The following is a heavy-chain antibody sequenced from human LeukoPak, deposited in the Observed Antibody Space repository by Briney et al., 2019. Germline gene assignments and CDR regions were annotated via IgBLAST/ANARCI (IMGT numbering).Heavy chain of an antibody. J-gene: IGHJ4*02. Sequence: GGSLRLSCEVSGLNFASCAMNWVRQAPGKGLEWVSGISGSDATSCYRDSVKGRFTISRDNSKDTLYLHIKSLRAEDTAVYYCAKDISSNCYRGRGVDHWGQGTLVTVSS. CDR1: GLNFASCA. CDR2: ISGSDATS. V-gene: IGHV3-23*01. D-gene: IGHD2-2*01. CDR3: AKDISSNCYRGRGVDH.